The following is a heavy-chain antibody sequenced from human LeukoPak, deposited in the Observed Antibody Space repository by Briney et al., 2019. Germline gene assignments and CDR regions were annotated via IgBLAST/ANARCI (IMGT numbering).Heavy chain of an antibody. D-gene: IGHD6-13*01. CDR3: AREGRKIAAAGTPSPPDY. V-gene: IGHV1-2*06. CDR1: GYTFTGYY. CDR2: INPNSGGT. J-gene: IGHJ4*02. Sequence: ASVKVSCKASGYTFTGYYMHWVRQAPGQGLEWMGRINPNSGGTNYAQKFQGRVTMTRDTSISTAYMELSRLRSDDTAVYYCAREGRKIAAAGTPSPPDYRGQGTLVTVSS.